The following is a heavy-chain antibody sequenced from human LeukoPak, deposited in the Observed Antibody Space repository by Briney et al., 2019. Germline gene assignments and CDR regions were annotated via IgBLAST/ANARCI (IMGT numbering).Heavy chain of an antibody. V-gene: IGHV4-61*02. CDR2: IYTSGST. CDR1: GPSVSSGGYY. J-gene: IGHJ4*02. Sequence: SQTLSLTCTVAGPSVSSGGYYWSWIRQPAGKGLEWIGRIYTSGSTNSNPSLKSRVTISVDTSKTQFSLKLSSVTAADTAVYYCARVFQGGEWLLGGLDYWGQGALVTVSS. D-gene: IGHD3-3*01. CDR3: ARVFQGGEWLLGGLDY.